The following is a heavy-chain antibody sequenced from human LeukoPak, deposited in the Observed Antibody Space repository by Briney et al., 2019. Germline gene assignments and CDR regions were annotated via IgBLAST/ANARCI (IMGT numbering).Heavy chain of an antibody. D-gene: IGHD2-15*01. CDR1: GVSISSYY. V-gene: IGHV4-59*01. CDR2: IYYSGST. Sequence: SETLSLTCTVSGVSISSYYWSWIRQPPGKGLEWIGYIYYSGSTNYNPSLKSRVTISVDTSKNQFSLKLSSVTAADTAVYYCARSRVVAAPDYWGQGTLVTVSS. CDR3: ARSRVVAAPDY. J-gene: IGHJ4*02.